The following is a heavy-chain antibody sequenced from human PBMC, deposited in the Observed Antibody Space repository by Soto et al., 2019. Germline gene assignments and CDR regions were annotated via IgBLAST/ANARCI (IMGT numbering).Heavy chain of an antibody. D-gene: IGHD1-20*01. J-gene: IGHJ5*01. CDR3: AKDAVPYNGKWDWFDS. CDR1: RFNFSDFA. CDR2: IGGGGSDT. Sequence: DVQLLESGGGLVQPGGSLTLSCAASRFNFSDFAMSWVRPAPGKGLEWGSSIGGGGSDTYYADSVKGRFTISRDNSKNTLYLQMDSLRDEDTAVYYCAKDAVPYNGKWDWFDSWGQGTLVIVSS. V-gene: IGHV3-23*01.